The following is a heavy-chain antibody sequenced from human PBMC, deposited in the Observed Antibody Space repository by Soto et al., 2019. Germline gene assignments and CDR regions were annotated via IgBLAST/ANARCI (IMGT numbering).Heavy chain of an antibody. V-gene: IGHV4-39*01. CDR2: IYYRGNA. Sequence: QLQLQESGPGLVKPSETLSLTCSVSDDSINRDKYYWGWIRQPPGKGLKWIGSIYYRGNAYYNPSLHTAVPITLAKSKSKFYLKMNSVTAADSAVYFCARLEGLATTSYYFDFWGQGALVTVSS. CDR1: DDSINRDKYY. CDR3: ARLEGLATTSYYFDF. J-gene: IGHJ4*02. D-gene: IGHD3-9*01.